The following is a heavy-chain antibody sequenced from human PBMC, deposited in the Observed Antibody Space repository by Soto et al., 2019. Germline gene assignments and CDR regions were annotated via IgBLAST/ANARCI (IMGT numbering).Heavy chain of an antibody. J-gene: IGHJ4*02. V-gene: IGHV1-69*01. CDR1: GGTFSSYA. CDR2: IIPIFGTA. Sequence: QVQLVQSGAEVKKPGSSVKVSCKASGGTFSSYAISWVRQAPGQGLEWMGGIIPIFGTANYAQKFQGRVTITADESTSTAYMELSSLGSEDTAVYYCARAPGYCSGGSCSPFDYWGQGTLVTVSS. CDR3: ARAPGYCSGGSCSPFDY. D-gene: IGHD2-15*01.